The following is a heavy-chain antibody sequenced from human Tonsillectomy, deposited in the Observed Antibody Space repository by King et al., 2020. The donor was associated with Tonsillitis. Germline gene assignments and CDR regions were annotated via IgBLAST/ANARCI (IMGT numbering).Heavy chain of an antibody. D-gene: IGHD2-21*02. CDR3: ATSPRALVTVTKDYYHYMDV. J-gene: IGHJ6*03. CDR2: IYYDGSNK. CDR1: GFTFNSYG. V-gene: IGHV3-33*08. Sequence: VQLVESGGGVVQPGRSLRLSCAASGFTFNSYGMHWVRQAPGKGLEWVAVIYYDGSNKYYADSVKGRFTISRENSKNTLYVQMEGLRPEDTAVYYCATSPRALVTVTKDYYHYMDVWGKGTPVTVSS.